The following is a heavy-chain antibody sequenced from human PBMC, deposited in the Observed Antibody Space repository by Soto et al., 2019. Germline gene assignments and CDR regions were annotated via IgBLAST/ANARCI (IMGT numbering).Heavy chain of an antibody. CDR2: ISSSSSYI. D-gene: IGHD1-7*01. CDR1: GLSFRSYS. V-gene: IGHV3-21*01. CDR3: ARGTLTGTTSDY. J-gene: IGHJ4*02. Sequence: SLRLACAACGLSFRSYSMNWVRQAPGKGLEWVSSISSSSSYIYYADSVKGRFTISRDNAKNSLYLQMNSLRAEDTAVYYCARGTLTGTTSDYWGQRPLVTLPS.